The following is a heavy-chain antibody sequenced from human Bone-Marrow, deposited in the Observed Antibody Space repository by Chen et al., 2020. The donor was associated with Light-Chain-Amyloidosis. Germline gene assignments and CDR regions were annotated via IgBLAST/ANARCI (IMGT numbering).Heavy chain of an antibody. CDR3: AKARLYSGSYWGIVDY. CDR1: GFTFSSYG. CDR2: ISYDANRD. D-gene: IGHD1-26*01. V-gene: IGHV3-30*18. J-gene: IGHJ4*02. Sequence: QVQLVESGGGVVQPGRSLRLSCVASGFTFSSYGIFWVRQAPGKGLEWVALISYDANRDFCADSVKGRFTVSRDNSKNTLYLQMNSLRIEDTAVYYCAKARLYSGSYWGIVDYWGQGTLVTVSS.